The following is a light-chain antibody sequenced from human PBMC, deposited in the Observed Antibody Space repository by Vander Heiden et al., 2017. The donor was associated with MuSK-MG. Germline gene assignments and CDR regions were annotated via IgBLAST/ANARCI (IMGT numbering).Light chain of an antibody. V-gene: IGKV3-20*01. CDR1: QSVRSSY. CDR3: QQYGSSPRT. Sequence: DIVLTPSPGTLSLSPGERATLSCRASQSVRSSYLAWYQQKPGQAPRPLIYGASSRATGIPDRFSGSGSGTDFTLTISRLEPEDSAVYYCQQYGSSPRTFGQGTKVEIK. CDR2: GAS. J-gene: IGKJ1*01.